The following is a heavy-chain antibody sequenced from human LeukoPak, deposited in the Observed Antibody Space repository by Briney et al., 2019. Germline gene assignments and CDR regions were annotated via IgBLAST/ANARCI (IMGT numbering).Heavy chain of an antibody. CDR2: IYPGDSDT. D-gene: IGHD2-15*01. Sequence: GESLKISCKGSGYSFTSYWIGWVRQMPGKGLEWIGIIYPGDSDTRYSPSFQGQVTISADKSISTAYLQWSSLKASDTAMYYCARHGVAATNAFDIWGQGTMVTVSS. V-gene: IGHV5-51*01. CDR3: ARHGVAATNAFDI. CDR1: GYSFTSYW. J-gene: IGHJ3*02.